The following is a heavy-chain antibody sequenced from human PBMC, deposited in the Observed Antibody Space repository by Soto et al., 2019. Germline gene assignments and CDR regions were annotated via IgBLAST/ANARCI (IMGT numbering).Heavy chain of an antibody. J-gene: IGHJ4*02. CDR1: GFPSRSIG. D-gene: IGHD6-6*01. CDR2: INSDGRGT. V-gene: IGHV3-74*03. CDR3: AAGRWEQLVPC. Sequence: GGSLRLSCAASGFPSRSIGRHRVCKGPGKGPVCVSRINSDGRGTSYVASVRGRLTTSRHNAKNTLYLQMNNLRAEDTGVYYCAAGRWEQLVPCWGQGTLVTVSS.